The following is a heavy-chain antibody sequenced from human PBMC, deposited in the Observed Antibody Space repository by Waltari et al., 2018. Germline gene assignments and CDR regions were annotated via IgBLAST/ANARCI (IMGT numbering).Heavy chain of an antibody. V-gene: IGHV3-48*02. J-gene: IGHJ4*02. CDR1: GFPFSSYR. CDR2: ITSSSSTI. CDR3: VRANLDY. Sequence: EVQLVESGGGLVQPGGSLRLSCAASGFPFSSYRMNWVRQAPGKGLECVAYITSSSSTIYYADSVKGRFTISRDNARNSLYLQMNGLRDEDTAVYYCVRANLDYWGQGTLVTVSS.